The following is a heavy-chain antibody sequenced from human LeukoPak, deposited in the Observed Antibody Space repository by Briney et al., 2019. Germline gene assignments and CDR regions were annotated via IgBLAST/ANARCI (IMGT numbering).Heavy chain of an antibody. J-gene: IGHJ4*02. CDR3: ARGLVVRGAIDY. Sequence: SETLSLTCAVYGGSFSGYYWSWIRQPPGKGLEWIGEINHSGSTNYNPSLKSRVTISVDTSKNQFSLKLSSVTAADTAVYYCARGLVVRGAIDYWGQGTPVTVSS. D-gene: IGHD3-10*01. V-gene: IGHV4-34*01. CDR2: INHSGST. CDR1: GGSFSGYY.